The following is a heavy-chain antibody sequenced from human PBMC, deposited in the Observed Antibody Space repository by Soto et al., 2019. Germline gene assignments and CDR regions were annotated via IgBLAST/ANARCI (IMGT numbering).Heavy chain of an antibody. D-gene: IGHD4-4*01. CDR1: GFILSSYG. Sequence: EVQLLESGGGLVQPGGSLRLSCAASGFILSSYGMSWVRQAPGKGLEWVSAMGSGGGTFYADSVKGRFTISRDISKNTLLLQTNSLRDDDTAIYYCAKAAGALQGRGDDYWGQGTLVTVSS. J-gene: IGHJ4*02. CDR3: AKAAGALQGRGDDY. CDR2: MGSGGGT. V-gene: IGHV3-23*01.